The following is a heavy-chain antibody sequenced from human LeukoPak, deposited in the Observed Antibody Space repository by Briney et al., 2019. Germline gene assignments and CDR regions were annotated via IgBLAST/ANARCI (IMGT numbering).Heavy chain of an antibody. CDR2: ISGSGGAT. J-gene: IGHJ5*02. CDR3: AKATAMATNWFDP. Sequence: SGGSLRLSCAASGFTFSNYGMSWVRQAPGKGLEWVSRISGSGGATYYVDSVKGRFTISRDNSKNTLFLQMNSLRAEDTAVYYCAKATAMATNWFDPWGQGTLVTVSS. V-gene: IGHV3-23*01. CDR1: GFTFSNYG. D-gene: IGHD5-18*01.